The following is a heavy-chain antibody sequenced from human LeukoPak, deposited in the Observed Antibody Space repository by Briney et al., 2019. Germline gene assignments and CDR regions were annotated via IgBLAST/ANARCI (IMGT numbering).Heavy chain of an antibody. D-gene: IGHD3-22*01. V-gene: IGHV1-46*01. Sequence: GASVKVSCKASGYTFTSYYMHWARQAPGQGLEWMGIINPSGGNTSYAQNFQGRVTMTRGTSTSTVYMELSSLRSEDTAVYYCARGFISPNPHYYDSSGYYYPPGDWGQGTLVTVSS. CDR1: GYTFTSYY. CDR2: INPSGGNT. J-gene: IGHJ4*02. CDR3: ARGFISPNPHYYDSSGYYYPPGD.